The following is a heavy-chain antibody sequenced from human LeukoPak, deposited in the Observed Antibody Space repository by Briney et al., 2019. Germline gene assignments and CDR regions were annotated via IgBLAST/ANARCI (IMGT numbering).Heavy chain of an antibody. CDR2: IWYDGSNK. D-gene: IGHD3-16*01. V-gene: IGHV3-33*01. J-gene: IGHJ6*03. CDR1: GFTFSSYG. Sequence: PGGSLRLSCAASGFTFSSYGMHRVRQAPGKGLEWVAVIWYDGSNKYYADSVKGRFTISRDNSKNTLYLQMNSLRAEDTAVYYCARAQEGDYYYYYYYMDVWGKGTTVTVSS. CDR3: ARAQEGDYYYYYYYMDV.